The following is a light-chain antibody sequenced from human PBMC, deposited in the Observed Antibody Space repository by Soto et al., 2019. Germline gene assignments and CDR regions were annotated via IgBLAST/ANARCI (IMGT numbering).Light chain of an antibody. CDR2: GNN. CDR3: AAWDGSLNKVL. Sequence: QSVLTQPPSASGTPGQRVTISCSGSGSSIGTNTVNWYRQLPGTAPKLLIYGNNQRPSGVPDRFSGSKSGTSASLAISGLQSEHEADYYCAAWDGSLNKVLFGGGTKLTVL. CDR1: GSSIGTNT. V-gene: IGLV1-44*01. J-gene: IGLJ2*01.